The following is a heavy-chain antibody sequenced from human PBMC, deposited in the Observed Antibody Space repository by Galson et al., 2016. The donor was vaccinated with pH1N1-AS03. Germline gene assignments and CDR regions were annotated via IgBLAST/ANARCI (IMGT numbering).Heavy chain of an antibody. V-gene: IGHV3-23*01. D-gene: IGHD2-15*01. CDR3: AKDEGDGYCSGGSCYKYFDY. CDR1: GFTFSSYA. J-gene: IGHJ4*02. Sequence: SLRLSCAASGFTFSSYAMSWVRQSPGKGLEWVSALSGGGVSTYYADSVKGRFTISRDNSTDTLYLQMNSLRAEDTAIYYCAKDEGDGYCSGGSCYKYFDYWGQGTLVTVST. CDR2: LSGGGVST.